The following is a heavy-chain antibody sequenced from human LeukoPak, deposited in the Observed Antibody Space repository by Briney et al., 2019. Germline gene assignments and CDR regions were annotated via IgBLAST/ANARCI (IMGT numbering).Heavy chain of an antibody. J-gene: IGHJ3*02. V-gene: IGHV3-33*06. CDR2: IWYDGSNK. CDR1: GFTFSSYG. CDR3: AKDRPDAFDI. Sequence: GGSLRLSCAASGFTFSSYGMHWVRQAPGKGLEWVAAIWYDGSNKYYADSVKGRFTISRDNSKNTLYLQMNSLRAEDTAVYYCAKDRPDAFDIWGQGTMVTVSS.